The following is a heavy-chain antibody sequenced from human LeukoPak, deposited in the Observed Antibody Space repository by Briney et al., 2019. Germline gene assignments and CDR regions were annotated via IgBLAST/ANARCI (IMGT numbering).Heavy chain of an antibody. D-gene: IGHD3-10*01. CDR3: ARLWFGELPTPDY. J-gene: IGHJ4*02. CDR2: INHSGST. CDR1: GYSISSGYY. Sequence: PSETLSLTCTVSGYSISSGYYWGWIRQPPGKGLEWIGEINHSGSTNYNPSLKSRVTISVDTSKNQFSLKLSSVTAADTAVYYCARLWFGELPTPDYWGQGTLVTVSS. V-gene: IGHV4-38-2*02.